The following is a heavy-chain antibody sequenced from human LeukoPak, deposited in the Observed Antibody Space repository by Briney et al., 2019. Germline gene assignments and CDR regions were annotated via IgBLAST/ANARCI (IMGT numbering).Heavy chain of an antibody. CDR1: GGSISSGGYY. D-gene: IGHD5-24*01. V-gene: IGHV4-31*03. CDR2: IYYSGST. CDR3: ARGAVEMATIGILDY. J-gene: IGHJ4*02. Sequence: SQTLSLACTASGGSISSGGYYWSWIRQHPGKGLEWIGYIYYSGSTYYNPSLKSRVTISVDTSKNQFSLKLSSVTAADTAVYYCARGAVEMATIGILDYWGQGTLVTVSS.